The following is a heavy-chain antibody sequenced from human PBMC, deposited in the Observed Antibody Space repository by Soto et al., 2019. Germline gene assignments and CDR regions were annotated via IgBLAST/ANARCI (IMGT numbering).Heavy chain of an antibody. J-gene: IGHJ6*03. CDR1: GFTVSSNY. V-gene: IGHV3-66*01. Sequence: GSLRLSCAASGFTVSSNYMSWVRQAPGKGLGWVSVIYSGGSTYYADSVKGRFTISRDNSKNTLYLQMNSLRAEDTAVYYCAVIDYYYYYMDVWGKGTTVTVSS. CDR2: IYSGGST. CDR3: AVIDYYYYYMDV.